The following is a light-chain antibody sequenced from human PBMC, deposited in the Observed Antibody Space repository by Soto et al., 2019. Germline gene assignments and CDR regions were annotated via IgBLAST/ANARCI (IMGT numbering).Light chain of an antibody. V-gene: IGLV1-40*01. Sequence: QPVLTQPPSVSGAPGQRVTISCTGSSSNIGAGYDVHWYQQLPGRAPKLLIYGNTNRPSEVPDRFSGSKSGTSASLAITGLQAEDEADYYCLSFDSSLSVVFGGGTKVTVL. CDR3: LSFDSSLSVV. J-gene: IGLJ2*01. CDR2: GNT. CDR1: SSNIGAGYD.